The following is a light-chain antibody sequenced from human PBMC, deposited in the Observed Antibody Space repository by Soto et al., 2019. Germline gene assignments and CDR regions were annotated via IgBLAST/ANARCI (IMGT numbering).Light chain of an antibody. Sequence: QSALTQPASVSGSPGQSIAISCTGTSSDVGGYNYVSWYQQHPGKAPKVLINDVSNRPSGVSSRFSGSKSGNTASLTISGLQAEYEDDYYCSSYTSSSTYVFGTGTKVTVL. V-gene: IGLV2-14*01. CDR2: DVS. J-gene: IGLJ1*01. CDR3: SSYTSSSTYV. CDR1: SSDVGGYNY.